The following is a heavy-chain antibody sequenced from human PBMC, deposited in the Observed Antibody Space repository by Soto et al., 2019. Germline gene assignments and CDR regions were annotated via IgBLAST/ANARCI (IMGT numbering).Heavy chain of an antibody. CDR3: ARDLAARPDRYYYGMDV. CDR1: GFTFSSYG. J-gene: IGHJ6*02. V-gene: IGHV3-33*01. D-gene: IGHD6-6*01. CDR2: IWYDGSNK. Sequence: QVQLVESGGGVVQPGRSLRLSCAASGFTFSSYGMHWVRQAPGKGLEWVAVIWYDGSNKYYADSVKGRFTISRDNSKNTRYLQMNSLRAEDTAVYYCARDLAARPDRYYYGMDVWGQGTTVTVSS.